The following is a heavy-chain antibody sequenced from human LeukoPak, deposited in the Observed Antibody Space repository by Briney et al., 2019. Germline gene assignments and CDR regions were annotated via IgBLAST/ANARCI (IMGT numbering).Heavy chain of an antibody. V-gene: IGHV1-69*04. D-gene: IGHD2-2*01. CDR2: IIPILGIA. Sequence: GASVKVSCKASGGTFSSYAISWVRQAPGQGLEWMGRIIPILGIANYAQKFQGRVTITADESASTAYMELSSLRSEDTAVYYCARVKDGTSEWYWGQGTLVTVSS. J-gene: IGHJ4*02. CDR3: ARVKDGTSEWY. CDR1: GGTFSSYA.